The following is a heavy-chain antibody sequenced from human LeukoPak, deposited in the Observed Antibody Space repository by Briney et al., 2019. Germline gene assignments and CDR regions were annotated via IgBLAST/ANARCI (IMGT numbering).Heavy chain of an antibody. Sequence: SETLSLTCTVSGGSISSYYWSWIRQPPGKGLEWIGYIYYSGSTNYNPSLKSRVTISVDTSKNQFSLKLSSVTAADTAVYYCARDRIAVAGTGIKDYYYYYMDVWGKGTTVTISS. J-gene: IGHJ6*03. CDR2: IYYSGST. D-gene: IGHD6-19*01. V-gene: IGHV4-59*01. CDR1: GGSISSYY. CDR3: ARDRIAVAGTGIKDYYYYYMDV.